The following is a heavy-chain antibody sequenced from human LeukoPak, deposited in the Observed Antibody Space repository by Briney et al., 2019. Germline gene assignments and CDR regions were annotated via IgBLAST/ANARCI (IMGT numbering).Heavy chain of an antibody. CDR1: GLTVSSNY. CDR2: IYSGDNT. D-gene: IGHD3-9*01. CDR3: ARDYYDILTANRQTKSSYFDY. J-gene: IGHJ4*02. V-gene: IGHV3-66*01. Sequence: GGSLRLSCAASGLTVSSNYMSWVRQAPGKGLEWVSVIYSGDNTYYVDSVKGRFTISRDSSKNTLYLQMNSLRAEDTAVYYCARDYYDILTANRQTKSSYFDYWGQGTLVTVSS.